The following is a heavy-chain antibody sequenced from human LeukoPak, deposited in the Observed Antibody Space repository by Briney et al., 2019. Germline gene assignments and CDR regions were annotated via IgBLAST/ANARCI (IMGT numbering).Heavy chain of an antibody. CDR1: GFSLSTSGVG. Sequence: SGPTLVNPTQTLTLTCTFSGFSLSTSGVGVGWIRQPPGKALEWLALISWNADKRYSPSLKSRLTITKDTSKNQVVLTMTNMDPVDTATYYCARVLSRCSGGSCYPPAFDYWGQGTLVTVSS. CDR3: ARVLSRCSGGSCYPPAFDY. J-gene: IGHJ4*02. V-gene: IGHV2-5*01. D-gene: IGHD2-15*01. CDR2: ISWNADK.